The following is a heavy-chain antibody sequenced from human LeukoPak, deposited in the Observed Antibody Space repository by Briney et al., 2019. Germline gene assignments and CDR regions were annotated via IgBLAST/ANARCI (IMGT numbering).Heavy chain of an antibody. CDR1: GFTFSDYH. J-gene: IGHJ4*02. CDR3: ARNTGCGGRCPYYFDY. V-gene: IGHV3-11*03. Sequence: GGSLRLSCAASGFTFSDYHMSWIRQAPGKGLEWVSYITSSSSYTNYADSVKGRFTISRDNAKNSLYLQMNSLRLEDTAMYYCARNTGCGGRCPYYFDYWGQGTLVTVSS. D-gene: IGHD2-15*01. CDR2: ITSSSSYT.